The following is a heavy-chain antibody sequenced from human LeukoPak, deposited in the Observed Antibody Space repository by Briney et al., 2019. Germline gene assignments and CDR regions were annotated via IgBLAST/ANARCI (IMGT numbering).Heavy chain of an antibody. CDR1: GFTFSSYS. Sequence: GGSPRLSCAASGFTFSSYSMNWVRQAPGKGLEWVSSISSSSSYIYYADSVKGRFTISRDNAKNSLYLQMNSLRAEDTAVYYCARGAGANWFDPWGQGTLVTVSS. CDR2: ISSSSSYI. V-gene: IGHV3-21*01. D-gene: IGHD3-10*01. CDR3: ARGAGANWFDP. J-gene: IGHJ5*02.